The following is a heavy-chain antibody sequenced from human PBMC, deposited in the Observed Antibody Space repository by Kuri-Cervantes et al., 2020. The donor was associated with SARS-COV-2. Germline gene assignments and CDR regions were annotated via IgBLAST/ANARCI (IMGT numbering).Heavy chain of an antibody. J-gene: IGHJ4*02. Sequence: GSLRLSCAFYGESFSGYYWNWIRQSPGKGLEWIGEVNHRGSTNYNPSLKSRVTISVDTSKNQFSLKLSSVTAADTAVYYCARDYCSSTSCYYAYWGQGTLVTVSS. CDR3: ARDYCSSTSCYYAY. CDR1: GESFSGYY. D-gene: IGHD2-2*01. V-gene: IGHV4-34*01. CDR2: VNHRGST.